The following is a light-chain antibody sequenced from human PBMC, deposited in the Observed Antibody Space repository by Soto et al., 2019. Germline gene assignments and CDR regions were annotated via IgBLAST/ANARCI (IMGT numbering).Light chain of an antibody. V-gene: IGKV1-5*01. CDR3: QRFKRSTWT. Sequence: DIQMTQSPSTLSASVGDRVSITCRASQSIERYLAWYQQKPGKAPNLLIYDASSLERGVPSRFSGRGSGTQFTLSISSLQPDDFATYYCQRFKRSTWTFGQGTKVEIK. CDR2: DAS. CDR1: QSIERY. J-gene: IGKJ1*01.